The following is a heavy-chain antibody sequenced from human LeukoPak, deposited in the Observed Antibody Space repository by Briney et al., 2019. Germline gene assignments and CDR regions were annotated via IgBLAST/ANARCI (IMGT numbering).Heavy chain of an antibody. Sequence: SETLSLTCTVSGGSVSSGRDYWSWIRQPPGKGLEWIGFIYYSGSTNYNPSLKSRVTISVDTSKSQFSLNLNSVTAADTAVYYCARVSVAGLFVDYWGQGTLVTVSS. D-gene: IGHD6-19*01. J-gene: IGHJ4*02. V-gene: IGHV4-61*01. CDR2: IYYSGST. CDR1: GGSVSSGRDY. CDR3: ARVSVAGLFVDY.